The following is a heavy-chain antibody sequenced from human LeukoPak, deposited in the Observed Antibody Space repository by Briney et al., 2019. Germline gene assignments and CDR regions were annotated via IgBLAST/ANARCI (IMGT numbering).Heavy chain of an antibody. D-gene: IGHD3-3*01. V-gene: IGHV4-39*07. Sequence: SETLSLTCTVSGGSFSSSRYYGGRIPQPPGRGLERIWSFYYSQSPYYNPSLKSRVTISVDTSKNQFSLKLSPVTAADTAVYYCAREGSGITIFGVVISRNWFDPWGQGTLVTVSS. CDR3: AREGSGITIFGVVISRNWFDP. J-gene: IGHJ5*02. CDR1: GGSFSSSRYY. CDR2: FYYSQSP.